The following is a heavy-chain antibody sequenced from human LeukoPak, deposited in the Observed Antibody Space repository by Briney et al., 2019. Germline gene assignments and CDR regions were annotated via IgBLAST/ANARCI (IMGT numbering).Heavy chain of an antibody. Sequence: PGGSLRLSCAASGFTFSNAWMSWVRQAPGKGLVWVSRINNDGSSTTYADSVKGRFTISRDNAKSTLYLQMNSLRADDTAVYYCAREVSGDPWHNWLDPWGQGSLVTASS. D-gene: IGHD4-17*01. CDR1: GFTFSNAW. V-gene: IGHV3-74*01. CDR3: AREVSGDPWHNWLDP. CDR2: INNDGSST. J-gene: IGHJ5*02.